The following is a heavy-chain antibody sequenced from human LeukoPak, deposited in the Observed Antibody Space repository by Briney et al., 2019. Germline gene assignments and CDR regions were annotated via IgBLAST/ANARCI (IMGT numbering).Heavy chain of an antibody. D-gene: IGHD2-2*01. Sequence: SVKVSCKASGGTFSSYAISWVRQAPGQGLEWMGGIIPIFGTANYAQKFQGRVTITADESTSTAYMELSSLRSEDTAVYYCARVVGYCSSTSCPRVYAFDIWGQGTMVTVSS. CDR1: GGTFSSYA. CDR3: ARVVGYCSSTSCPRVYAFDI. J-gene: IGHJ3*02. V-gene: IGHV1-69*01. CDR2: IIPIFGTA.